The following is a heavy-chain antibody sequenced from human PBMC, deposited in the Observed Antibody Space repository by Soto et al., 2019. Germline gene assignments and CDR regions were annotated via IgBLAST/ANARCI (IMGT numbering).Heavy chain of an antibody. CDR2: IYHSGST. CDR1: GGSISSGGYS. CDR3: ARAGGLGAVAVDY. J-gene: IGHJ4*02. V-gene: IGHV4-30-2*01. D-gene: IGHD6-19*01. Sequence: QLQLQESGSGLVKPSQTLSLTCAVSGGSISSGGYSWSWIRQPPGKGLEWIGYIYHSGSTYYNPSLKIRVPISVDRSKNQFSLKLSPVTAADTAVYYCARAGGLGAVAVDYWGQGTLVTVSS.